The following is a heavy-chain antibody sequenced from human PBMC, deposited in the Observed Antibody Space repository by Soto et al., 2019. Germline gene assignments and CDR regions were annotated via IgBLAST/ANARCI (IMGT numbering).Heavy chain of an antibody. Sequence: GGPLRLSCAASGFTFSSYAMSWVRQAPGKGLEWVSAISGSGGSTYYADSVKGRFTISRDNSKNTLYLQMNSLRAEDTAVYYCASEGVATESAFDYWGQGTLVTVSS. CDR1: GFTFSSYA. CDR2: ISGSGGST. J-gene: IGHJ4*02. D-gene: IGHD5-12*01. CDR3: ASEGVATESAFDY. V-gene: IGHV3-23*01.